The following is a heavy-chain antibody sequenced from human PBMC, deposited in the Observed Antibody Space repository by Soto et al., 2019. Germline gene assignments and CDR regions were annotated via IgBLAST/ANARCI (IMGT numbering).Heavy chain of an antibody. Sequence: EVQLVESGGGLVQPGGSPRLSCVASGFTFSSYWMHWVRQAPGKGLVWVSRINSDGSSTSYADSVKGRFTISRDNAKNTLYLQMNSLRAEDTAVYYCARNREIAARPFDYWGQGTLVTVSS. CDR1: GFTFSSYW. CDR3: ARNREIAARPFDY. CDR2: INSDGSST. J-gene: IGHJ4*02. V-gene: IGHV3-74*01. D-gene: IGHD6-6*01.